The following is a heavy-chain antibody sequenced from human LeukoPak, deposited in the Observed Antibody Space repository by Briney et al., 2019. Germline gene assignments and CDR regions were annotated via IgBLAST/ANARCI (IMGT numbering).Heavy chain of an antibody. D-gene: IGHD4-23*01. J-gene: IGHJ4*02. V-gene: IGHV1-18*01. CDR3: ARTTVVEYYFDY. CDR1: GYTFTSYG. CDR2: ISAYNGNT. Sequence: ASVKVSCKASGYTFTSYGISWVRQAPGQGLEWMRWISAYNGNTNYAQKLQGRVTMTTDTSTSTAYMELRSLRSDDTAVYYCARTTVVEYYFDYWGQGTLVTVSS.